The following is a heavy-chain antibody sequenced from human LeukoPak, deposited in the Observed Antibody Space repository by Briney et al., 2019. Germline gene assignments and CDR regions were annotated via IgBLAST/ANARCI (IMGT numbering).Heavy chain of an antibody. CDR2: ISGSGGST. CDR1: GFTFSSYA. D-gene: IGHD3-16*02. J-gene: IGHJ4*02. Sequence: GGSLRLSCAASGFTFSSYAMSWVRQAPGKGLEWVSAISGSGGSTYYADSVKGRFTISRDNSKNTLYLQMNSLRAEDTAVYYRAKWFMITFGGVIVTSPYFDYWGQGTLVTVSS. CDR3: AKWFMITFGGVIVTSPYFDY. V-gene: IGHV3-23*01.